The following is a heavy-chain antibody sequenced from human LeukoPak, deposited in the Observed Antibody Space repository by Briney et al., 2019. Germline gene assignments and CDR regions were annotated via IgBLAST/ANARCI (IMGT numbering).Heavy chain of an antibody. V-gene: IGHV1-2*02. CDR3: ARVLFYSSGNKSNRVDY. D-gene: IGHD6-19*01. CDR2: INPNSGGT. CDR1: GYTFTVYY. J-gene: IGHJ4*02. Sequence: VASVNVSCKASGYTFTVYYMHWVRQAPGQGLEWMGWINPNSGGTNYAQKFQGRVTMTRDTSISTAYMELSRLRSDDTAVYYCARVLFYSSGNKSNRVDYWGQGTLVTVSS.